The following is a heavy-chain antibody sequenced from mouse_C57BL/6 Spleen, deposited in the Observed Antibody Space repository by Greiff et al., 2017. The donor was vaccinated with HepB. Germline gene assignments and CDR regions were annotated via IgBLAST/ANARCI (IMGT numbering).Heavy chain of an antibody. Sequence: VQLQQSGPELVKPGASVKISCKASGYSFTDYNMNWVKQSNEKSLEWIGVINPNYGTTSYNQKFKGKATLTVDQSSSTADMQLNSLTSEDSAVYYCARRGNYDGYDVGAMDYWGQGTSVTVSS. CDR1: GYSFTDYN. D-gene: IGHD2-3*01. J-gene: IGHJ4*01. V-gene: IGHV1-39*01. CDR3: ARRGNYDGYDVGAMDY. CDR2: INPNYGTT.